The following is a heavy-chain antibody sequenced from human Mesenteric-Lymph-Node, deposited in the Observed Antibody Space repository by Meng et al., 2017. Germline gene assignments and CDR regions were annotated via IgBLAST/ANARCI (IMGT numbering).Heavy chain of an antibody. J-gene: IGHJ4*02. CDR3: ARSLDTSGHAYFDY. D-gene: IGHD3-22*01. CDR1: GYTFTSYY. CDR2: IDSGGGYT. V-gene: IGHV1-46*01. Sequence: QVQLVQSGAEVKKPGASVRVSCKAPGYTFTSYYIYWVRQAPGQGLEWMGIIDSGGGYTSYAQKFRGRVTMTRDTSTNTVYMELSSLRFEDTAVFYCARSLDTSGHAYFDYWGQGTLVTVSS.